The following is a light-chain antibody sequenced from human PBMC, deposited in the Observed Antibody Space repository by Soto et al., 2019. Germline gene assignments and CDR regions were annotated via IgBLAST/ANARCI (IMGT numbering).Light chain of an antibody. CDR2: EGS. Sequence: QSALTQPASVSGSPGQSITISCTGTSSDVGSYNLVSWYQQHPGKAPKLRIYEGSKRPSGVSNRFSGSKSGNTASLTISGLQAEDEADYYCCSYAGSSTFGVFGGGTKVTVL. CDR1: SSDVGSYNL. CDR3: CSYAGSSTFGV. V-gene: IGLV2-23*03. J-gene: IGLJ2*01.